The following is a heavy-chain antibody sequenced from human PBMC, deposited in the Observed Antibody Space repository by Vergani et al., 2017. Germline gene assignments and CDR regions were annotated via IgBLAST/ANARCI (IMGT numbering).Heavy chain of an antibody. CDR2: IYYSGST. D-gene: IGHD3-22*01. J-gene: IGHJ4*02. CDR3: ARDYGDYYDSSGYLPGRD. CDR1: GGSISSYY. Sequence: QVQLQESGPGLVKPSETLSLTCTVSGGSISSYYWSWIRQPPGKGLEWIGYIYYSGSTNYNPSLKSRVTISVDTSKNQFSLKLSSVTAADTAVYYCARDYGDYYDSSGYLPGRDWGQGTLVTVSS. V-gene: IGHV4-59*01.